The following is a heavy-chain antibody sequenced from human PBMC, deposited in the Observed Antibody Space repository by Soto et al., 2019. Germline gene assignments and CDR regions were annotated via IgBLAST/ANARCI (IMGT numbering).Heavy chain of an antibody. J-gene: IGHJ4*02. V-gene: IGHV4-30-4*01. CDR3: ARGPSADKIDY. CDR1: GDSISSGYF. Sequence: NPSETLSLTCTVSGDSISSGYFWSWIRQSPGKGLEWIGHTYNSGTTYNNPSLRSRGTISIDTSRNQFSLRLTSVTAADTAVYYCARGPSADKIDYWGQGTLVTVSS. CDR2: TYNSGTT. D-gene: IGHD3-3*01.